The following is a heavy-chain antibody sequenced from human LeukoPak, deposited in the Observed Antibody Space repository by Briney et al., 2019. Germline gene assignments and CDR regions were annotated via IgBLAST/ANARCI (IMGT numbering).Heavy chain of an antibody. CDR2: INHSGST. J-gene: IGHJ6*03. V-gene: IGHV4-34*01. Sequence: PSETLSLTCAVYGGSFIGYYRSWIRQPPGKGLEWIGEINHSGSTNYNPSLKSRVTISVDTSKNQFSLKLSSVTAADTAVYYCARGIAVADPHHYYMDIWGEGTRVTVSS. CDR1: GGSFIGYY. D-gene: IGHD6-19*01. CDR3: ARGIAVADPHHYYMDI.